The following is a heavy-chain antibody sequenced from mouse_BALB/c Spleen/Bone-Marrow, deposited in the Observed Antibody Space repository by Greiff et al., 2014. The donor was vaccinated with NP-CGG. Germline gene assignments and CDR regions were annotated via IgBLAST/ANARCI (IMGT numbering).Heavy chain of an antibody. D-gene: IGHD2-4*01. J-gene: IGHJ3*01. Sequence: QVQLQQPGPGLVAPSQSLSITCTVSGFSLTTYGVHWVRQPPGKGLEWLGLIWAGGSTNYNSALMSRLSISKDNSKSQVFLKMNSLQTDDTAMYYCAREGFYYDKAYWGQGTLVTVSA. CDR3: AREGFYYDKAY. V-gene: IGHV2-9*02. CDR1: GFSLTTYG. CDR2: IWAGGST.